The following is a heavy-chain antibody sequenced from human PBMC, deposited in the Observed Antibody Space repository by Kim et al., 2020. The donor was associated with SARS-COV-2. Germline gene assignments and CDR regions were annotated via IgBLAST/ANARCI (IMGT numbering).Heavy chain of an antibody. CDR2: IKGGNGNT. CDR3: LRLADHFYY. J-gene: IGHJ4*02. CDR1: GYVFTTYA. V-gene: IGHV1-3*01. Sequence: ASVKVSCKASGYVFTTYAIHWVRQAPGQRLEWMGWIKGGNGNTKYSQKFQGRVTITRDTSATTAYMELSSLRSEDTAVYYCLRLADHFYYWGQGTLVFVS.